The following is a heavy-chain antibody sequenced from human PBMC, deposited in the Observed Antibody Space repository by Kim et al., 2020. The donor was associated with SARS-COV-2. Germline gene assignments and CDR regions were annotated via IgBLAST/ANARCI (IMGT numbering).Heavy chain of an antibody. Sequence: GGSLRLSCVASGFIFSSHWMHWVSQAPGKGLVLVSRIKGDGSSTTYADSVKGRFTISRDNAKNTLYLQMNNLRAEDTGGYYCVADPDVRGYSTFNWGQGTLVSVSS. CDR1: GFIFSSHW. CDR2: IKGDGSST. J-gene: IGHJ4*02. D-gene: IGHD6-13*01. CDR3: VADPDVRGYSTFN. V-gene: IGHV3-74*01.